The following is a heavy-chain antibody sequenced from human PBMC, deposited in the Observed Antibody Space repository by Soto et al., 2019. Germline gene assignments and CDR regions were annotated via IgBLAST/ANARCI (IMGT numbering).Heavy chain of an antibody. Sequence: EVQLVESGGGLVQPGGSLRLSCAASGFTFSTYWMHWVRQAPGKGLVWVSHITSDGTITTYADSVKGRFTISRDNGNNTLSPQMNSLIAEDAAVYYCARGSGGFDYWGQGTLVTVSS. CDR2: ITSDGTIT. V-gene: IGHV3-74*01. J-gene: IGHJ4*02. CDR3: ARGSGGFDY. CDR1: GFTFSTYW. D-gene: IGHD2-15*01.